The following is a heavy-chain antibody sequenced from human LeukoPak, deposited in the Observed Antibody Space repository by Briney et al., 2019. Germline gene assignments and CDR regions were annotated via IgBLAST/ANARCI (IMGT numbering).Heavy chain of an antibody. V-gene: IGHV3-23*01. CDR2: ISGRGGST. CDR3: ARDGDTAIPGG. J-gene: IGHJ4*02. CDR1: GFSFINYA. D-gene: IGHD5-18*01. Sequence: TGGSLRLSCAASGFSFINYAMTWVRQAPGKGLEWVSFISGRGGSTYYADSVKGRFTISRDNAKNSLYLQMNSLRAEDTAVYYCARDGDTAIPGGWGQGTLVTVSS.